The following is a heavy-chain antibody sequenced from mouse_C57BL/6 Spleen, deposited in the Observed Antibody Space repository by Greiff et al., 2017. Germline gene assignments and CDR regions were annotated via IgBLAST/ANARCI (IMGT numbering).Heavy chain of an antibody. CDR3: ARGGGNYDAMDY. CDR2: IYPSDSET. V-gene: IGHV1-61*01. J-gene: IGHJ4*01. CDR1: GYTFTSYW. D-gene: IGHD2-1*01. Sequence: VQLQQPGAELVRPGSSVKLSCKASGYTFTSYWMDWVKQRPGQGLEWIGNIYPSDSETHYNQKFKDKATLTVDKSSSTAYMQLSSLTSEDSAVYYCARGGGNYDAMDYWGQGTSVTVSS.